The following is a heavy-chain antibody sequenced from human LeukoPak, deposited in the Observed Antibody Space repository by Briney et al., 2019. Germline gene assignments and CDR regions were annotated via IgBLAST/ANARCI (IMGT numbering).Heavy chain of an antibody. CDR1: GYIFTSYG. CDR3: ARDTHYGSFDI. J-gene: IGHJ3*02. D-gene: IGHD3-10*01. V-gene: IGHV1-18*01. Sequence: ASVKVSCKSSGYIFTSYGNSWVRHASGQGLEWMGWISAYNGNTNYAQKLQGRVTMTTDTSTSTGYMELRSLRSDDTAMYYGARDTHYGSFDIGGQGTMVTVSS. CDR2: ISAYNGNT.